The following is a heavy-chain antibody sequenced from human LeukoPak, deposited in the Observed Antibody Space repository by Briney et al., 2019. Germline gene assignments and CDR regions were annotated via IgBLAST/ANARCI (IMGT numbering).Heavy chain of an antibody. V-gene: IGHV3-53*01. CDR3: ARDGGIAATNYGMDV. D-gene: IGHD6-13*01. CDR2: IYSGGST. Sequence: GRSLRLSCAASGFTFSSYGMHWVRQAPGKGLEWVSVIYSGGSTYYADSVKGRFTISRDNSKNTLYLQMNSLRAEDTAVYYCARDGGIAATNYGMDVWGKGTTVTVSS. J-gene: IGHJ6*04. CDR1: GFTFSSYG.